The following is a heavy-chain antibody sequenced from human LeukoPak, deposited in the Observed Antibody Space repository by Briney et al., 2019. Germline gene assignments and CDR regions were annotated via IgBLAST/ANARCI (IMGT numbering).Heavy chain of an antibody. CDR2: ISYDGSNK. Sequence: GRSLRLSCAASGFTFSSYAMHWVRQAPGKGLEWVAVISYDGSNKYYADSVKGRFTISRDNSKNTLYLQTNSLRAEDTAVYYCARDGCGGDCYFDYWGQGTLVTVSS. CDR1: GFTFSSYA. J-gene: IGHJ4*02. D-gene: IGHD2-21*02. CDR3: ARDGCGGDCYFDY. V-gene: IGHV3-30-3*01.